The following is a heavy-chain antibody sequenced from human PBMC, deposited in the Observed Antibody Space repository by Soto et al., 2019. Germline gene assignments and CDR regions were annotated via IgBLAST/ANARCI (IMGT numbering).Heavy chain of an antibody. Sequence: GGSLRLSCGASGFTFSSYWMSWVRQAPGKGLEWVANIKQDGSEKYYVDSVKGRFTISRDNAKNSLYLQMNSLRAEDTVVYYCARLVVVVVAAPNWFDPWGQGTLVTVSS. D-gene: IGHD2-15*01. CDR2: IKQDGSEK. CDR1: GFTFSSYW. J-gene: IGHJ5*02. V-gene: IGHV3-7*05. CDR3: ARLVVVVVAAPNWFDP.